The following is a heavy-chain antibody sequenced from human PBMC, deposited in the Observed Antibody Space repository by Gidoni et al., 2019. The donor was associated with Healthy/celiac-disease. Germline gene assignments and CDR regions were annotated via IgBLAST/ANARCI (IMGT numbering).Heavy chain of an antibody. J-gene: IGHJ4*02. V-gene: IGHV1-24*01. CDR3: AKVAKQQLDFDY. D-gene: IGHD6-13*01. Sequence: LEWMGGFDPEDGETIYAQTFQGRVTMTEDTSTDTAYMGLSSLRSEDTAVYYCAKVAKQQLDFDYWGQGTLVTVSS. CDR2: FDPEDGET.